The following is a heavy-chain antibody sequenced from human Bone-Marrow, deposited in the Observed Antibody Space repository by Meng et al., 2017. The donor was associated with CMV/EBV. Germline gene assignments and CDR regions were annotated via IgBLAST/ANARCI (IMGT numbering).Heavy chain of an antibody. J-gene: IGHJ6*02. CDR3: ARGPDVVVGNYYYYYGMDV. CDR1: GGSFSGYY. V-gene: IGHV4-34*01. CDR2: IYYSGST. D-gene: IGHD2-2*01. Sequence: SETLSLTCAVYGGSFSGYYWSWIRQPPGKGLEWIGSIYYSGSTYYNPSLKSRVTISVDTSKNQFSLKLSSVTAADTAVYYCARGPDVVVGNYYYYYGMDVWGQGTTVTVSS.